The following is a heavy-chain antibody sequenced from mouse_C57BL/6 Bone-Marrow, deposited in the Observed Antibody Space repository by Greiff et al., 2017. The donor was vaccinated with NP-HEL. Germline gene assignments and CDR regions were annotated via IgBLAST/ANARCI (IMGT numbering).Heavy chain of an antibody. CDR3: ARWDTTVVAPDY. D-gene: IGHD1-1*01. V-gene: IGHV1-54*01. CDR2: INPGSGGT. CDR1: GYAFTNYL. J-gene: IGHJ2*01. Sequence: QVQLQQSGAELVRPGTSVTVSCKASGYAFTNYLIEWVKQRPGQGLEWIGVINPGSGGTNYNEKFQGKATLTADKSASTAYMQPSSLTSEDSAVYFCARWDTTVVAPDYWGQGTTRTVSS.